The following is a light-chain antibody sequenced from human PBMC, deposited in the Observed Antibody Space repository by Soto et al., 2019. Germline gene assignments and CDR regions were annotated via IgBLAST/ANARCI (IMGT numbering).Light chain of an antibody. CDR1: QSVSSY. Sequence: EIVLTQSPATLSLSPGDRATLSCRASQSVSSYLAWYQQKPGQAPRLLIYDASNRATGIPARFSGSGSGTDFTLTISSLEPEDFAVYYCQQRSNWPPSITFGQGTRLDIK. CDR3: QQRSNWPPSIT. V-gene: IGKV3-11*01. CDR2: DAS. J-gene: IGKJ5*01.